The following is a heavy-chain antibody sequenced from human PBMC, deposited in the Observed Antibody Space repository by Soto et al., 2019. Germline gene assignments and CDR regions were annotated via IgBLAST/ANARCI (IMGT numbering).Heavy chain of an antibody. CDR3: ASGVGIAAAGIDY. Sequence: VQLQQWGAGLLKPSETLSLTCAVYGGSLSGYYWSWIRQPPGKGLEWIGEINHSGSTNYNPSLKSRVTISVDTSKNQFSLKLSSVTAADTAVYYCASGVGIAAAGIDYWGQGTLVTVSS. CDR2: INHSGST. V-gene: IGHV4-34*01. D-gene: IGHD6-13*01. CDR1: GGSLSGYY. J-gene: IGHJ4*02.